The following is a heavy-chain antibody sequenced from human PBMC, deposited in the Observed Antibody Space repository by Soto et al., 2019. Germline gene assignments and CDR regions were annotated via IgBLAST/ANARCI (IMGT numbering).Heavy chain of an antibody. CDR2: IKSKTDGGTT. V-gene: IGHV3-15*07. D-gene: IGHD5-12*01. J-gene: IGHJ6*02. Sequence: EVQLVESGGGLVKPGGSLRLSCAASGFTFSNAWMNWVRQAPGKGLEWVGRIKSKTDGGTTDYAAQVKGRFTISRDDSKNSLYHKMHSLKTEDTAVYYCTTDQTGEATIPDLYYYYGMDVWGQGTTVTVSS. CDR1: GFTFSNAW. CDR3: TTDQTGEATIPDLYYYYGMDV.